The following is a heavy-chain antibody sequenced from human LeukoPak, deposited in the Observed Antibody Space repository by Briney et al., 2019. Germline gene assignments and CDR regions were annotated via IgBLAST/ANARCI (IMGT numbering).Heavy chain of an antibody. CDR3: ATEETTMTDALDI. CDR2: INSDGSST. Sequence: GGCLRLSCAASGFTFSTYWMHWVRQAPGKGLVWVSRINSDGSSTTYADSVKGRFTISRDNAKNTLYLQMNSLRAEDTAVYYCATEETTMTDALDIWGQGTMVTVSS. J-gene: IGHJ3*02. V-gene: IGHV3-74*01. CDR1: GFTFSTYW. D-gene: IGHD4-17*01.